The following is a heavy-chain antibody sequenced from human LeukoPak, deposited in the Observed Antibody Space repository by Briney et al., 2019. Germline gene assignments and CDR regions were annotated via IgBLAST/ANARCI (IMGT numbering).Heavy chain of an antibody. CDR3: ARLLVYNSGGEAFDH. J-gene: IGHJ4*02. V-gene: IGHV3-7*01. CDR1: GFTFTNYW. D-gene: IGHD1-20*01. CDR2: IKQDRSEK. Sequence: GGSLRLSCAASGFTFTNYWMSWVRQAPGKGLELVANIKQDRSEKYYVDSVKGRFTISRDNAKNSLYLQMNSLRAEDTAVYYCARLLVYNSGGEAFDHWGQGTLVTVSS.